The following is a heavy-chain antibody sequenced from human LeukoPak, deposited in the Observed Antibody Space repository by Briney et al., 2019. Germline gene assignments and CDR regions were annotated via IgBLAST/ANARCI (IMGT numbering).Heavy chain of an antibody. Sequence: GVSLRLSCAASGSTFSSHAMSWVRQAPGKGREWGSIISGDGGITYYADSVKGRFTISRDNSKNTLYLQMNSLRAEDTAVYSCGKDLLSGSSAWYLTPFDYWGQGTLVTVSS. CDR3: GKDLLSGSSAWYLTPFDY. CDR2: ISGDGGIT. V-gene: IGHV3-23*01. D-gene: IGHD6-19*01. J-gene: IGHJ4*02. CDR1: GSTFSSHA.